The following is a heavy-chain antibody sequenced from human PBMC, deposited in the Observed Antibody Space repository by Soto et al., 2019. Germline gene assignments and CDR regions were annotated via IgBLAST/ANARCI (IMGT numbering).Heavy chain of an antibody. CDR2: IYWDDDK. D-gene: IGHD3-10*01. CDR3: AHNRHGSGTTTRGQFDY. V-gene: IGHV2-5*02. J-gene: IGHJ4*02. Sequence: SGPTLVKPTQTLTLTCTFSGFSLSTSGVGVGWIRQPPGKALEWLALIYWDDDKRYSPSLKSRLTITKDTSKNQVVLTMTNMDPVDTATYYCAHNRHGSGTTTRGQFDYWGQGTLVTVSS. CDR1: GFSLSTSGVG.